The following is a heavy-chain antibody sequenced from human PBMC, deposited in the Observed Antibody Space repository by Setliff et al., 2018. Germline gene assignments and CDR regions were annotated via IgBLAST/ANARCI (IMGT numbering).Heavy chain of an antibody. CDR3: AKEDYSDSSGYYYETPWFDP. J-gene: IGHJ5*02. Sequence: SETLSLTCTVSGGSISSGSFYWSWIRQPAGKGLEWIGHIYTSGSTNYNPSLKTRVTISVDTSKNQFSLNSLRPEDSAVYYCAKEDYSDSSGYYYETPWFDPWGQGTLVTVSS. CDR1: GGSISSGSFY. V-gene: IGHV4-61*09. CDR2: IYTSGST. D-gene: IGHD3-22*01.